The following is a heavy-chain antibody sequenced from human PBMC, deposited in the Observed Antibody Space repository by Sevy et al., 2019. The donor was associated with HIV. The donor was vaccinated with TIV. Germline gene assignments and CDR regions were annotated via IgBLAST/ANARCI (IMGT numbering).Heavy chain of an antibody. D-gene: IGHD4-17*01. CDR3: ARPRANYVDHYFFYAMDV. V-gene: IGHV3-30-3*01. Sequence: GGSLRLSCAASGFAFSNYYAMHWVRQAPGKGLEWVALISYDGSDTYYADSVKGRFTLSRDNFKNTLFLQMNSLTTEDSVVYYCARPRANYVDHYFFYAMDVWGQGSTVTVSS. CDR1: GFAFSNYYA. CDR2: ISYDGSDT. J-gene: IGHJ6*02.